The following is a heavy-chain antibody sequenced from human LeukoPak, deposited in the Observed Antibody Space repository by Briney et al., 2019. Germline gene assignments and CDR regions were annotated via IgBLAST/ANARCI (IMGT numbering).Heavy chain of an antibody. V-gene: IGHV3-23*01. J-gene: IGHJ6*03. CDR1: GFTFSSYA. CDR2: ISGSGGST. Sequence: QPGGSLRLSCAASGFTFSSYAMSWVRQAPGKGLEWVSAISGSGGSTYYADSVKGRFTISRDNSKNTLYLQMNSLRAEDTAVYYCAKDLGDTMVRGVIISYYYYYMDVWGKGTTVTVSS. D-gene: IGHD3-10*01. CDR3: AKDLGDTMVRGVIISYYYYYMDV.